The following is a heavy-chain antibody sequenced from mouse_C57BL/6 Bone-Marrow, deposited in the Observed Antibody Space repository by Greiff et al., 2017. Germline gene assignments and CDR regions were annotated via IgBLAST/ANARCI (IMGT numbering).Heavy chain of an antibody. CDR2: IYPGSGST. Sequence: QVHVKQPGAELVKPGASVKMSCKASGYTFTSYWITWVKQRPGQGLEWIGDIYPGSGSTNYNEKFKSKATLTVDTSSSTAYMQLSSLTSEDSAVYYCARRGVVAMDYWGQGTSVTVSS. CDR3: ARRGVVAMDY. V-gene: IGHV1-55*01. J-gene: IGHJ4*01. CDR1: GYTFTSYW. D-gene: IGHD1-1*01.